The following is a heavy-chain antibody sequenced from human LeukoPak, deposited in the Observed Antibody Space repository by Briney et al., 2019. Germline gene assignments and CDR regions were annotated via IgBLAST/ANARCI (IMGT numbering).Heavy chain of an antibody. CDR3: ARDVYSNYAWFDP. D-gene: IGHD4-11*01. CDR1: GGPIRSYY. CDR2: IHIRGST. V-gene: IGHV4-4*07. J-gene: IGHJ5*02. Sequence: PSETLALTCTVSGGPIRSYYWRWIRQPAGKGLEWIGRIHIRGSTSYNPSRKSRVTMSVDTSKNQFSLKLSSVTAADTAVYYCARDVYSNYAWFDPWGQGTLVTVSS.